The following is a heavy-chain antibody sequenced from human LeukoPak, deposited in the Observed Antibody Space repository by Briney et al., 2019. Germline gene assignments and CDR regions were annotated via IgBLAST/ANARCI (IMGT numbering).Heavy chain of an antibody. V-gene: IGHV1-3*01. J-gene: IGHJ4*02. CDR2: INAGNGNT. CDR1: GYTFTSYA. CDR3: ARDGASSSRELDY. D-gene: IGHD6-13*01. Sequence: ASVNVSCKASGYTFTSYAIHWVRQAPGQRLEWMGWINAGNGNTEYSQKFQGRVTITRDTSASIVYMELSSLRSEDTAVYYCARDGASSSRELDYWGQGTLVTVSS.